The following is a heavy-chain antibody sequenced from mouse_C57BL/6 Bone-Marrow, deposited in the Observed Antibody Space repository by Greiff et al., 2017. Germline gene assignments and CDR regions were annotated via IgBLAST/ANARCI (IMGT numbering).Heavy chain of an antibody. CDR3: AREVLLRPWYFDV. J-gene: IGHJ1*01. Sequence: VQLQQSGAELVKPGASVKLSCTASGFNIKDYYMHWVKQRTEQGLEWIGRIDPEDGETKYAPKFQGKATITADTSSNTAYLQLRCLTSEDTAVYICAREVLLRPWYFDVWGPGTTVTVSS. V-gene: IGHV14-2*01. D-gene: IGHD2-4*01. CDR1: GFNIKDYY. CDR2: IDPEDGET.